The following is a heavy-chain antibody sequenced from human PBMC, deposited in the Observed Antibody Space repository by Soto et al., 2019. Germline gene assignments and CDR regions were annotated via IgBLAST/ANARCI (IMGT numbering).Heavy chain of an antibody. CDR3: ARWVGATSFDY. V-gene: IGHV4-31*03. D-gene: IGHD1-26*01. Sequence: QVQLQESGPGLVKPSQTLSLTCTVSGGSISSGGYYWSWIRQHPGKGLEWIGYIYYSGSTYYNPYRRXRVTXSXHTSKNQVSLKLSSVTAADTAVYYCARWVGATSFDYWGQGPLVTVSS. J-gene: IGHJ4*02. CDR1: GGSISSGGYY. CDR2: IYYSGST.